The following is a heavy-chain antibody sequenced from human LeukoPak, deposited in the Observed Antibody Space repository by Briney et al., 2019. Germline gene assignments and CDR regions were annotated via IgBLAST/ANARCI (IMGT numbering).Heavy chain of an antibody. D-gene: IGHD3-16*02. CDR3: ASRERGTDYYDYVWGSYRQAYWYFDL. CDR2: IYYSGST. V-gene: IGHV4-59*01. Sequence: PSETLSLTCTVSGGSISSYYWSWIRQPPGKGLEWIGYIYYSGSTNYNPSLKSRVTISVDTSKNQFSLKLSSVTAADTAVYYCASRERGTDYYDYVWGSYRQAYWYFDLWGRGTLVTVSS. J-gene: IGHJ2*01. CDR1: GGSISSYY.